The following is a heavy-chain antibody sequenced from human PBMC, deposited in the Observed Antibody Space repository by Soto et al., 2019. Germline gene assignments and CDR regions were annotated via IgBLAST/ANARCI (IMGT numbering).Heavy chain of an antibody. Sequence: EVQLLESGGGLVQPGGSLRLSCAASGFTFSSYAMSWVRQAPGKGLEWVSAISVTGISTYYADSVKGRFTVSRDNSKNTLVLQMDSLRAEDTAIYYCARGGGSSWFDYWGQGTLVTVSS. V-gene: IGHV3-23*01. CDR2: ISVTGIST. J-gene: IGHJ4*02. CDR1: GFTFSSYA. CDR3: ARGGGSSWFDY. D-gene: IGHD6-13*01.